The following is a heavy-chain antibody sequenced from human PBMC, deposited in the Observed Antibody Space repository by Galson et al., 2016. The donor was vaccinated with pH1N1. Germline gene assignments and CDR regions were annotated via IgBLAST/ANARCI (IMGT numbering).Heavy chain of an antibody. Sequence: QSGAEVKKPGESLKISCQASGYTFTTYWIDWVRQMPGKGLEWMGIIYPGDSETKYSPSFEGQVTFSVDKSKNTAYLHWSSLKASDTAIYYCARRSTELGLDYWGQGVLVTVSS. V-gene: IGHV5-51*03. CDR1: GYTFTTYW. J-gene: IGHJ4*02. D-gene: IGHD2/OR15-2a*01. CDR3: ARRSTELGLDY. CDR2: IYPGDSET.